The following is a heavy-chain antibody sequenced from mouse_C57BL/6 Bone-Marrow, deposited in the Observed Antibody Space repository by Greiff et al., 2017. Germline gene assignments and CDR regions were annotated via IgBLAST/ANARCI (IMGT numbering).Heavy chain of an antibody. Sequence: QVQLQQPGAELVMPGASVKLSCKASGYTFTSYWMHWVKQRPGQGLVWIGEIDPSDSYTNYNQKFKGKSTLTVDKSSSTAYMQLSSLTSEDSAVYYCAVYYDYDEDFDYWGQGTTLTVSS. D-gene: IGHD2-4*01. V-gene: IGHV1-69*01. J-gene: IGHJ2*01. CDR1: GYTFTSYW. CDR2: IDPSDSYT. CDR3: AVYYDYDEDFDY.